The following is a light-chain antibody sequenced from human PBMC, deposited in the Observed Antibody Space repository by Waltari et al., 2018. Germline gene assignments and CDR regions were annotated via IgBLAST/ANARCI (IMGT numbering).Light chain of an antibody. Sequence: DIQMTQSPSSLSASVGARVTITCRASQSISSYLNWYQQKPGNAPKLLIYAASSLQSGVPSRFSGSGSGTDFTLTISSLQPEDFATYYCQQSYSTPRTFGQGTKVEIK. CDR2: AAS. CDR3: QQSYSTPRT. CDR1: QSISSY. J-gene: IGKJ1*01. V-gene: IGKV1-39*01.